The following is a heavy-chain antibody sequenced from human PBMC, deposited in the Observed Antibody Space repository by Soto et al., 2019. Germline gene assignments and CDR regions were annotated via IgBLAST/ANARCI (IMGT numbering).Heavy chain of an antibody. CDR3: AKDFELPDGDYYHYGMDV. V-gene: IGHV3-30*18. CDR2: ISYEGSHK. Sequence: QVHLVESGGGVVQSGGSLRLSCLASGFDFSSHGMYWVRQAPGRGLEWVALISYEGSHKFYVDSLKGRFTISRDNSKHTLYLHMSSLIPEDTALYYCAKDFELPDGDYYHYGMDVWGQGTTVSVSS. J-gene: IGHJ6*02. D-gene: IGHD1-7*01. CDR1: GFDFSSHG.